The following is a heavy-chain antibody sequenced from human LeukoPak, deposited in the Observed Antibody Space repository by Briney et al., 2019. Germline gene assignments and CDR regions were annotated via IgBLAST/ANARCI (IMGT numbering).Heavy chain of an antibody. CDR3: AKDVNGYGDYVIY. Sequence: GGSLRLSCAASGFTFSSYAMHWVRQAPGKGLEWVGIISDDGINEYYADSVKGRFTISRDNSKNTLYLQMNSLRAEDTAVYYCAKDVNGYGDYVIYWGQGTLVTVSS. CDR1: GFTFSSYA. D-gene: IGHD4-17*01. CDR2: ISDDGINE. J-gene: IGHJ4*02. V-gene: IGHV3-30-3*01.